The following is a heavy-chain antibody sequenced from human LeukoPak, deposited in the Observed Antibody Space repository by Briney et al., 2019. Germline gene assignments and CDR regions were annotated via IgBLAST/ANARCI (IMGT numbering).Heavy chain of an antibody. CDR2: IYTSGST. Sequence: SETLSLTCTVSGGSISSYYWSWIRQPAGKGLEWIGRIYTSGSTNYNPSLKSRVTMSVDTSKNQFSLKLSSVTAADTAVYYCAREDVRYYYDSSGWYYFDYWGQGTLVTVSS. D-gene: IGHD3-22*01. J-gene: IGHJ4*02. V-gene: IGHV4-4*07. CDR3: AREDVRYYYDSSGWYYFDY. CDR1: GGSISSYY.